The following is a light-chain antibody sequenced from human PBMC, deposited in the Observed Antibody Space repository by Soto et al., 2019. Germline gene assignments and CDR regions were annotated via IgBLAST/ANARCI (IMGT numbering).Light chain of an antibody. CDR2: DAS. V-gene: IGKV3-11*01. CDR3: QQRSSWPHT. CDR1: QSVSSY. Sequence: DIVLTQSSATLSLSPGERATLSCRASQSVSSYLGWYQQRPGQAPRLLIYDASSRATGIPARFSGSGSGTDFTLTISSLEPEDFAVYYCQQRSSWPHTFGGGTKVDIK. J-gene: IGKJ4*01.